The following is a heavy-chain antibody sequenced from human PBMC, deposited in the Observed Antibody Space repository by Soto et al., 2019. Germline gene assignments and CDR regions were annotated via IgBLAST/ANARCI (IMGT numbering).Heavy chain of an antibody. CDR2: IIPIIGTT. J-gene: IGHJ4*02. CDR3: ARVIAVADLDY. Sequence: SVEVSCKASGGTFSGYAISWVRQAPGQGLEWMGGIIPIIGTTNYAQKFQGRVTMTTDTSTSTAYMELRSLRSDDTAVYYCARVIAVADLDYWGQGTLVTVSS. D-gene: IGHD6-19*01. CDR1: GGTFSGYA. V-gene: IGHV1-69*05.